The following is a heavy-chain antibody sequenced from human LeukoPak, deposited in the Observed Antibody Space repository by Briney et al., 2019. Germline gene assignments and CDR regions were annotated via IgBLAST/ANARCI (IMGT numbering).Heavy chain of an antibody. V-gene: IGHV3-21*06. CDR1: GVILSRLL. Sequence: GGSVPHLRAASGVILSRLLMMWARQAPGKGLELVSSITTSGTYIYYAASVKGRFIIGRDNAKNSLYLQMNSLRADDTAVYYCVRASTTVPNLVGYWGQGTLVTVSS. CDR2: ITTSGTYI. CDR3: VRASTTVPNLVGY. D-gene: IGHD4-17*01. J-gene: IGHJ4*02.